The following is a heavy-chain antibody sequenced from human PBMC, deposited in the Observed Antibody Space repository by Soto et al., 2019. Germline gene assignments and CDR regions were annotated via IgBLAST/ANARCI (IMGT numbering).Heavy chain of an antibody. CDR2: IYTDGTT. CDR1: GDSISDYFY. CDR3: AREVRGGFTGIFDQ. V-gene: IGHV4-4*07. J-gene: IGHJ4*02. D-gene: IGHD2-15*01. Sequence: SETLSLTCTVSGDSISDYFYWSWIRQPAGKGLEWIGRIYTDGTTKYNPSLKSRVTLSLDKSKNQFSPRLSSVTAADTAVYYFAREVRGGFTGIFDQWGRGSRVTVSS.